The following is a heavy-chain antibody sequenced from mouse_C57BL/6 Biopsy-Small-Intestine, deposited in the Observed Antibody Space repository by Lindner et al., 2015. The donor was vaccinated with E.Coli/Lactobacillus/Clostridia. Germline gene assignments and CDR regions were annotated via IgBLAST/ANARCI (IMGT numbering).Heavy chain of an antibody. V-gene: IGHV1-7*01. Sequence: SVKVSCKASGYTFTRYLMHWVRQAPGQGLEWMGFINAGNGNPEYSQKFQGRVTFTRDTSASTAYMELSSLRSEDTAAYYCAKSFSSGSYSTYFENWGQGTLVTVSS. D-gene: IGHD1-1*02. CDR2: INAGNGNP. J-gene: IGHJ4*01. CDR1: GYTFTRYL. CDR3: AKSFSSGSYSTYFEN.